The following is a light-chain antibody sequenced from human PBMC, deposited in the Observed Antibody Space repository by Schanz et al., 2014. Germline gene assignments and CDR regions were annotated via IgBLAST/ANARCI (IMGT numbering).Light chain of an antibody. J-gene: IGLJ2*01. V-gene: IGLV2-14*03. CDR2: DVN. Sequence: QSALTQPASVSGSPGQSITISCTETSSDVGGYNYVSWYQQHPGKAPKLMIYDVNNRPSGVSNRFSGSKSGNTASLTISGLQAEDEADYYCSAYTSSSTLVFGGGTKLTVL. CDR3: SAYTSSSTLV. CDR1: SSDVGGYNY.